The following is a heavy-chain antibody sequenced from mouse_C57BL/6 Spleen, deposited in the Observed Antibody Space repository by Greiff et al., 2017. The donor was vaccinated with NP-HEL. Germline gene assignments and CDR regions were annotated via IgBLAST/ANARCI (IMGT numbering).Heavy chain of an antibody. Sequence: LVESGAELVRPGASVKLSCKASGYTFTDYYINWVKQRPGQGLEWIARIYPGSGNTYYNEKFKGKATLTAEKSSSTAYMQLSSLTSEDSAVYFCARQEDYSFDYWGQGTTLTVSS. J-gene: IGHJ2*01. CDR3: ARQEDYSFDY. CDR2: IYPGSGNT. CDR1: GYTFTDYY. V-gene: IGHV1-76*01.